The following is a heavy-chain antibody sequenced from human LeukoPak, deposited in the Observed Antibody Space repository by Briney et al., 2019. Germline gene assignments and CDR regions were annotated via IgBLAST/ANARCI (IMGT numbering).Heavy chain of an antibody. CDR2: ISSYNGNT. V-gene: IGHV1-18*01. CDR3: ARGGGYNDY. D-gene: IGHD5-24*01. J-gene: IGHJ4*02. Sequence: ASVKVSCKASGYTFTKDGITWVRQAPGQGLEWMGWISSYNGNTDYAQKLQGRVTMTTDTSTTTAYMELRSLISDDTAVYFCARGGGYNDYWGQGTLVTVSS. CDR1: GYTFTKDG.